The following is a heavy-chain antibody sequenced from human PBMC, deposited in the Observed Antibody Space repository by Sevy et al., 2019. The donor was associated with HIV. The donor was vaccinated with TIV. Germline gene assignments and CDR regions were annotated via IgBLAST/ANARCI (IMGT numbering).Heavy chain of an antibody. CDR2: ISSNGGGT. Sequence: GGSLRLSCAASGFTFSSYAMHWVRQAPGKGLEYVSAISSNGGGTYYANSVKGRFTISRDNSKNTLYLQMGSLRAEDMAVYYCARVPYYDILTGYYLDYWGQGTLVTVSS. J-gene: IGHJ4*02. CDR1: GFTFSSYA. V-gene: IGHV3-64*01. CDR3: ARVPYYDILTGYYLDY. D-gene: IGHD3-9*01.